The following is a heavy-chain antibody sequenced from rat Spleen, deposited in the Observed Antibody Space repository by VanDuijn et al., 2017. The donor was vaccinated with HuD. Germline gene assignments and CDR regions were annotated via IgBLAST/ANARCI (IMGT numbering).Heavy chain of an antibody. D-gene: IGHD4-3*01. J-gene: IGHJ3*01. CDR2: IIYDGSST. Sequence: EVQLVETGGGLVQPGRSLKLSCVTSGFTFSSYWMYWIRQAPGKGLEWVATIIYDGSSTYYRDSVKGRFTISRDNAKSTLYLQMDSLRSEDTATYYCVRQDTSGYSNWFAYWGQGTLVTVSS. V-gene: IGHV5-58*01. CDR1: GFTFSSYW. CDR3: VRQDTSGYSNWFAY.